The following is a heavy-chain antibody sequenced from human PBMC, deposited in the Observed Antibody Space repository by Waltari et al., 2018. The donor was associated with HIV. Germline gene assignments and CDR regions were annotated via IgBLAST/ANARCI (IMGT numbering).Heavy chain of an antibody. J-gene: IGHJ4*02. D-gene: IGHD3-3*01. CDR2: VSHSGTS. CDR3: ARSYSSDAGASFFGSVFKSHVRVEKYFDT. Sequence: QLHLHESGPGLVTPSETLSLTCYVSGASVSSREYHWDLLPQSHGIGLQWTGPVSHSGTSFSKPPLKNRDTLSVDTPSADTPSNQLSLSLTSVTAADTAIYYCARSYSSDAGASFFGSVFKSHVRVEKYFDTWGQGIRVTVSS. V-gene: IGHV4-39*07. CDR1: GASVSSREYH.